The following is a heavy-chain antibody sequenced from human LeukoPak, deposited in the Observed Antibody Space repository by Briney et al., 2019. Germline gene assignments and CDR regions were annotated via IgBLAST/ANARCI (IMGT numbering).Heavy chain of an antibody. D-gene: IGHD3-22*01. J-gene: IGHJ3*02. CDR2: INPNSGGT. CDR3: ARALPGYDTFDI. CDR1: GYTFTGYY. Sequence: ASVKVSCKASGYTFTGYYMHWVRQAPGQGLEWMGRINPNSGGTNYAQKFQGRVTMTRDTSISTAYMELSRLRYDDTAVYYCARALPGYDTFDIWGRGTMVTVSS. V-gene: IGHV1-2*06.